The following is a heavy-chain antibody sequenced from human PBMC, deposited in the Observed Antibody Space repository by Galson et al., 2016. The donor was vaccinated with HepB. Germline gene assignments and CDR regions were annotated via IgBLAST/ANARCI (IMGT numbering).Heavy chain of an antibody. CDR1: GFSFSSYG. Sequence: SLRLSCAASGFSFSSYGMHWVRQAPGKGLEWVAVISYDVSNKYYADSVKGRFTISRDKSKNTLYLQVNSLKAEDPALYFCAKGALRWGVTSRLDYYYMDVWGKGTTVTVSS. CDR2: ISYDVSNK. V-gene: IGHV3-30*18. J-gene: IGHJ6*03. D-gene: IGHD3-16*01. CDR3: AKGALRWGVTSRLDYYYMDV.